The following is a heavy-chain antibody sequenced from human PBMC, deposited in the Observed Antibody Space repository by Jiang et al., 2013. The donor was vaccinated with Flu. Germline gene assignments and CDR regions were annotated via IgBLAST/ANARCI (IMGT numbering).Heavy chain of an antibody. J-gene: IGHJ4*02. CDR1: GGTFSSYA. V-gene: IGHV1-69*04. CDR3: ARVPATYYYDSSGYYYLDY. Sequence: SGAEVKKPGSSVKVSCKASGGTFSSYAISWVRQAPGQGLEWMGRIIPILGIANYAQKFQGRVTITADKSTSTAYMELSSLRSEDTAVYYCARVPATYYYDSSGYYYLDYWGQGTLVTVS. CDR2: IIPILGIA. D-gene: IGHD3-22*01.